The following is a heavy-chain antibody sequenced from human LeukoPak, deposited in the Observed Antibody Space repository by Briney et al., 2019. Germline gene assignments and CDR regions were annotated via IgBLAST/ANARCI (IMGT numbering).Heavy chain of an antibody. CDR1: GGSISSYY. V-gene: IGHV4-59*01. J-gene: IGHJ4*02. CDR3: ARALRSVDTAMAFDY. Sequence: SETLSLTCTVSGGSISSYYWSWIRQPPGKGLEGIGYIYYSWSTNYNPSLKRRVTISVDTSKNQFSLKLSSVTAADTAVYYCARALRSVDTAMAFDYWGQGTLVTVSS. D-gene: IGHD5-18*01. CDR2: IYYSWST.